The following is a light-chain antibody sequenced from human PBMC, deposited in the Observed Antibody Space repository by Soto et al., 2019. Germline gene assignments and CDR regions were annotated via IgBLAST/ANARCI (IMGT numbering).Light chain of an antibody. CDR2: YDT. V-gene: IGLV3-21*04. CDR1: DIGTKN. J-gene: IGLJ1*01. Sequence: SYELTQPPSVSVAPGQTARITCGGNDIGTKNVHWYQQKPGQAPLLVIYYDTDRPSGIPERFSGSNSRNTATLTISRVEAGDEADYYCQVWDSTSHHDVFGIGTKLTVL. CDR3: QVWDSTSHHDV.